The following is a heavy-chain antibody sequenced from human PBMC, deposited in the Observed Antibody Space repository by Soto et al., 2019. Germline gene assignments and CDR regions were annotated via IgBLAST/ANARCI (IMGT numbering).Heavy chain of an antibody. J-gene: IGHJ4*02. D-gene: IGHD3-22*01. V-gene: IGHV3-23*01. CDR2: IGGSGDTT. CDR3: AKSYYFDSSDALDS. Sequence: SLRLSCATSGFTFSNYGMNWVRQAPGKGLQLVSGIGGSGDTTYYADSVKGWFTISRDNYKDMLYLQMDSLRAEDTAVYYCAKSYYFDSSDALDSWGQGTLVTVS. CDR1: GFTFSNYG.